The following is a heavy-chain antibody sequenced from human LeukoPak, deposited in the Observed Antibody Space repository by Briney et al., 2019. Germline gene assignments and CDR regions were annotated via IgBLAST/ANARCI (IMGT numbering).Heavy chain of an antibody. CDR3: AKMSVAGTNTHFDY. D-gene: IGHD6-19*01. CDR2: ISGSGGST. V-gene: IGHV3-23*01. CDR1: GFTFSSHG. Sequence: GGSLRLSCAASGFTFSSHGMSWVRQAPGKGLEWVSAISGSGGSTYYADSVKGRFTISRDNSKNTLYLQMNSLRAEDTAVYYCAKMSVAGTNTHFDYWGQGTLVTVSS. J-gene: IGHJ4*02.